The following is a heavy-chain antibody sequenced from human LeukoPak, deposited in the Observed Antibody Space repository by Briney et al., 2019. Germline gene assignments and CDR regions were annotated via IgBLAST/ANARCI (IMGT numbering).Heavy chain of an antibody. V-gene: IGHV1-69*04. Sequence: SGKVSCKASGGTFCSYTISWVRQAPGHGREWMGRILTILGIANDAQKFQGSATNTADKTTSTAYMELSSLKSEDTAVYYWAGEGPNSGSAPFDYWCHGTLVTVTS. D-gene: IGHD1-26*01. CDR3: AGEGPNSGSAPFDY. CDR2: ILTILGIA. J-gene: IGHJ4*01. CDR1: GGTFCSYT.